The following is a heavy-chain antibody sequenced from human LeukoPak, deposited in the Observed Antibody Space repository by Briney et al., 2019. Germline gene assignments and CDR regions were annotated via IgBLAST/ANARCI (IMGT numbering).Heavy chain of an antibody. CDR2: IRFDGTNR. Sequence: GGSLRLSCAASGFTFSNHIMHWVRQAPGKGLEWVSFIRFDGTNRHYVDSVKGRFTISRDNPNNMLYLQMNSLRFDDTAVYYCARDAYHSGDLDQWGEGTLVIVSS. V-gene: IGHV3-30*02. CDR1: GFTFSNHI. CDR3: ARDAYHSGDLDQ. J-gene: IGHJ4*02. D-gene: IGHD3/OR15-3a*01.